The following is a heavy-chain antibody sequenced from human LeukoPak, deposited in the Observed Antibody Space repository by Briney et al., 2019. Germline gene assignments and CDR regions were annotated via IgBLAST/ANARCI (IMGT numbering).Heavy chain of an antibody. CDR2: IIPIFGTA. Sequence: SVKVSCKASGGTFSSYAISWVRQAPGHPLEWMGGIIPIFGTANYAQKFQGRVTITADESTSTAYMELSSLRSEDTAVYYCARATTLTPGYSSSWCAYWGQGTLVTVSS. J-gene: IGHJ4*02. CDR1: GGTFSSYA. V-gene: IGHV1-69*13. CDR3: ARATTLTPGYSSSWCAY. D-gene: IGHD6-13*01.